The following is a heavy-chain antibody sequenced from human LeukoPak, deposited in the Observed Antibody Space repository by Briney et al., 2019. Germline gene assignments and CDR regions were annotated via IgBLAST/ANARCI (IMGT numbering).Heavy chain of an antibody. CDR2: IYYSGST. V-gene: IGHV4-39*01. CDR1: GGSISSSSYY. Sequence: SETLSLTCTVSGGSISSSSYYWGWIRQPPGKGLEWIGSIYYSGSTYYNPSLKSRVTISVDTSKNQFSLKLSSVTAADTAVYYCARQYYDSSGYYYVVGGFDYWGQGTLVTVSS. D-gene: IGHD3-22*01. CDR3: ARQYYDSSGYYYVVGGFDY. J-gene: IGHJ4*02.